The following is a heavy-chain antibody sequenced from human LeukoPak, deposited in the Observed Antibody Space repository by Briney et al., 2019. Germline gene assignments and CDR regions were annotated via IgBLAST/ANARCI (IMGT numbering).Heavy chain of an antibody. Sequence: GRSLRLSCAAPGFTFSSYAMHWVRQAPGKGLERVAVISYDGSNKYYADSVKGRFTISRDNSKNTLYLQMNSLRAEDTAVYYCARDLCSGGSCYTGIDYWGQGTLVTVSS. CDR3: ARDLCSGGSCYTGIDY. V-gene: IGHV3-30-3*01. CDR1: GFTFSSYA. D-gene: IGHD2-15*01. J-gene: IGHJ4*02. CDR2: ISYDGSNK.